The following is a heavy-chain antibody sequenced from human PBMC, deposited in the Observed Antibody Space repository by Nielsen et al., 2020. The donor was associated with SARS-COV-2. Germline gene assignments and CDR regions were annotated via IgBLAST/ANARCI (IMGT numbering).Heavy chain of an antibody. D-gene: IGHD7-27*01. CDR3: ARDCSCGLGSSPSYYFDY. J-gene: IGHJ4*02. CDR1: GGSISSNNW. Sequence: SETLSLTCAVSGGSISSNNWWSWVRQPPGKGLEWIGEIYHRGSTNYSTSLKTRVTISVDKSKNQFSLELRSVTAADTAVYYCARDCSCGLGSSPSYYFDYWGQGILVTVSS. V-gene: IGHV4-4*02. CDR2: IYHRGST.